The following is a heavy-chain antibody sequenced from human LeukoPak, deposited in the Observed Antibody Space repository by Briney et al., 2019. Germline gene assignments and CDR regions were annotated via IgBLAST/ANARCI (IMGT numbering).Heavy chain of an antibody. Sequence: PGGSLRLSCAASGFTVSSNYMSWVRQAPGKGLEWVSVIYSGGSTYYADSVKGRFTNSRDNSNNTLYLQMNSLRAEDTAVYYCARDATVPAAMKGTSDGMDVWGQGTTVTVSS. CDR2: IYSGGST. D-gene: IGHD2-2*01. CDR3: ARDATVPAAMKGTSDGMDV. J-gene: IGHJ6*02. CDR1: GFTVSSNY. V-gene: IGHV3-66*01.